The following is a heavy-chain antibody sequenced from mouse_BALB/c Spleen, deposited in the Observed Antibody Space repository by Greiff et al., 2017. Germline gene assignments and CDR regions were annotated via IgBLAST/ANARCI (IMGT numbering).Heavy chain of an antibody. Sequence: VHVKQSGAELVRPGASVKISCKAFGYTFTNHHINWVKQRPGQGLDWIGYINPYNDYTSYNQKFKGKATLTVDKSSSTAYMELSSLTSEDSAVYYCARPEYGRPHFFAYWGQGTLVTVSA. CDR2: INPYNDYT. J-gene: IGHJ3*01. CDR1: GYTFTNHH. CDR3: ARPEYGRPHFFAY. D-gene: IGHD2-10*02. V-gene: IGHV1S45*01.